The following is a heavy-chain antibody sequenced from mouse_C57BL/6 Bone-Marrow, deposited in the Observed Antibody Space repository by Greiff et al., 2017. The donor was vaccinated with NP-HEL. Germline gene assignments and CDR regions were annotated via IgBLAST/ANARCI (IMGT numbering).Heavy chain of an antibody. Sequence: QVQLKQSGAELARPGASVKLSCKASGYTFTSYGISWVKQRTGQGLEWIGEIYPRSGNTYYNEKFKGKATLTADKSSSTAYMELRSLTSEDSAVYFCARSGDVGYYFDYWGQGTTLTVSS. D-gene: IGHD3-1*01. V-gene: IGHV1-81*01. J-gene: IGHJ2*01. CDR2: IYPRSGNT. CDR1: GYTFTSYG. CDR3: ARSGDVGYYFDY.